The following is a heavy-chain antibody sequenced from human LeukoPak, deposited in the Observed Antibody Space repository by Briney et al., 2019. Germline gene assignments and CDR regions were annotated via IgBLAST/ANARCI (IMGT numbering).Heavy chain of an antibody. CDR2: ISGSGGST. J-gene: IGHJ2*01. CDR3: AKRHGGDTAMVLRGLANEFWYFDL. D-gene: IGHD5-18*01. V-gene: IGHV3-23*01. Sequence: GGSPRLSCAASGFTFSSYAMSWVRQAPGKGLEWVSAISGSGGSTYYADSVKGRFTISGDNSKNTLYLQMNSLRAEDTAVYYCAKRHGGDTAMVLRGLANEFWYFDLWGRGTLVTVSS. CDR1: GFTFSSYA.